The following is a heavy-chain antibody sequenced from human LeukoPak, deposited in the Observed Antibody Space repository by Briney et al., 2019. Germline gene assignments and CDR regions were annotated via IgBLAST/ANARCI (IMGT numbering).Heavy chain of an antibody. V-gene: IGHV6-1*01. Sequence: SQTLSLTFAISGDSVSVNSDVWNWLRQSPSRGLEGLGRTYYKSKWYNDYAVSVKSRITISPYTSKNQFSLQLNSVTPEDTAVYYCARDADWGYDAFDIWGQGTMVTVSS. J-gene: IGHJ3*02. D-gene: IGHD7-27*01. CDR1: GDSVSVNSDV. CDR3: ARDADWGYDAFDI. CDR2: TYYKSKWYN.